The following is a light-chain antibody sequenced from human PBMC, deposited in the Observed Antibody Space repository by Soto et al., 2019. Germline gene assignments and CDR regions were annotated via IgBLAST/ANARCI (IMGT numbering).Light chain of an antibody. Sequence: QSVLTQPASVSGSTGQSITNSCTGTSSDVGGYNYVSWYQQHPGKAPKLMIYEVSNRPSGVSNRFSGSKSGNTASLTISGLQAEDEADYYCSSYTSSSTLVFGGGTKLTVL. V-gene: IGLV2-14*01. CDR1: SSDVGGYNY. J-gene: IGLJ2*01. CDR2: EVS. CDR3: SSYTSSSTLV.